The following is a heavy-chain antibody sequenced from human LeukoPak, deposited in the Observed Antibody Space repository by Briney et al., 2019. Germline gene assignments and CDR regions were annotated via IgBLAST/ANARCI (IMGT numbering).Heavy chain of an antibody. CDR2: ISGGGLST. CDR3: GRGGSTRAQAFDV. J-gene: IGHJ3*01. D-gene: IGHD2-15*01. CDR1: TFNFGLYV. Sequence: PGGSLRLSCEASTFNFGLYVMTWARQAPGKGLEWVSGISGGGLSTYYTDFVKGRFTISRENSKNTLYLEMTRLRTEATAVYFWGRGGSTRAQAFDVWGQGTMVTVSS. V-gene: IGHV3-23*01.